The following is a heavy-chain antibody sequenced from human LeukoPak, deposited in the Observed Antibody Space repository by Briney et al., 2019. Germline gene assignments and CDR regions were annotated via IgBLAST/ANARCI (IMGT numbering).Heavy chain of an antibody. CDR3: AKVEYYHSSGYLDY. V-gene: IGHV3-30*18. J-gene: IGHJ4*02. CDR1: GFTFSSYG. CDR2: ISTDGSNE. D-gene: IGHD3-22*01. Sequence: GGSLRLSCAASGFTFSSYGMHWVRQAPGKGLEWVAVISTDGSNEYYADSVKGRLTISRDNSKNMLYLQMNSLRAEDTAVYYCAKVEYYHSSGYLDYWGQGTLVTVSS.